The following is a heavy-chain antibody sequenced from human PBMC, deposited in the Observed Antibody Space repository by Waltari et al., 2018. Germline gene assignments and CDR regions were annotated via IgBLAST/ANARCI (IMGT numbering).Heavy chain of an antibody. J-gene: IGHJ4*02. Sequence: EVQLLESGGGLVPPGGSLRLSCAASGFLFSSYAMSWVRQAPGKGVEWVSVISGSGGSKYYADSVKGRFTISRDNSKNTLYLQMNSLRAEDTAVYYCAKERGGSNGHDYWGQGTLVTVSS. D-gene: IGHD1-26*01. CDR3: AKERGGSNGHDY. V-gene: IGHV3-23*01. CDR1: GFLFSSYA. CDR2: ISGSGGSK.